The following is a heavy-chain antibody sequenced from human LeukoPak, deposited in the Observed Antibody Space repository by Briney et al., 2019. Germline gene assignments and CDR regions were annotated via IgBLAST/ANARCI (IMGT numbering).Heavy chain of an antibody. Sequence: GGSLRLSCAASGFSFRSHGMHWVRQAPGKGLEWVAVIWYDGSNKYYADSVKGRFTISRDNSKNTLSLQMNSLRAKDTAVYYCARDIYSKYVDVWGRGTLVTVSS. CDR1: GFSFRSHG. V-gene: IGHV3-33*01. D-gene: IGHD2-15*01. CDR2: IWYDGSNK. CDR3: ARDIYSKYVDV. J-gene: IGHJ2*01.